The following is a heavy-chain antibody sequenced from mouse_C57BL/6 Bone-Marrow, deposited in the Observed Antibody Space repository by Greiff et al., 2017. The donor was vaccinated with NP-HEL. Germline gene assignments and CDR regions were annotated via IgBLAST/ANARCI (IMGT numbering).Heavy chain of an antibody. CDR3: AKHYYGPLHWYFDV. CDR1: GFSLTSYG. CDR2: IWGDGSP. D-gene: IGHD1-1*01. V-gene: IGHV2-3*01. Sequence: QVQLKESGPGLVAPSQSLSITCTVSGFSLTSYGVSWVRQPPGTGLEWLGVIWGDGSPHFHSALISRLSIRKDNSKSQVFLKLNRLQTDDTATYYGAKHYYGPLHWYFDVWGTGTTVTVSS. J-gene: IGHJ1*03.